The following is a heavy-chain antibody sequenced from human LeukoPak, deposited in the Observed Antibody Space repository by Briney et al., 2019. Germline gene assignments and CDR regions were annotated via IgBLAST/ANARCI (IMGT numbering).Heavy chain of an antibody. D-gene: IGHD3-3*01. CDR3: ASEGSGYYDFWSGYYTTYYGMDV. Sequence: ASVKVSCKASGYTFTSYGISWVRQAPGQGLEWMGIINPSGGSTSYAQKFQGRVTMTRDTSTSTVYMELSSLRSEDTAVYYCASEGSGYYDFWSGYYTTYYGMDVWGQGTTVTVSS. CDR1: GYTFTSYG. V-gene: IGHV1-46*01. CDR2: INPSGGST. J-gene: IGHJ6*02.